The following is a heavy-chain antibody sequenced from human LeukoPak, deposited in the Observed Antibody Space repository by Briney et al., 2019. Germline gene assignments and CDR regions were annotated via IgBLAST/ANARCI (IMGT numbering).Heavy chain of an antibody. CDR3: ARVPLMVYDNWFDP. D-gene: IGHD2-8*01. V-gene: IGHV3-7*03. CDR1: GFTFSSYG. Sequence: GGSLRLSCAASGFTFSSYGMTWVRQAPGKGLEWVANIKEDGTDKNYVDSMRGRFTISRDNAKNSLYLQMNSLRAEDTALYYCARVPLMVYDNWFDPWGQGTLVTVSS. J-gene: IGHJ5*02. CDR2: IKEDGTDK.